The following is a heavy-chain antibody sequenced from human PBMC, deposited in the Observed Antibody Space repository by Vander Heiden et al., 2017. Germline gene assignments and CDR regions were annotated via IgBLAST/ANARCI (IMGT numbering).Heavy chain of an antibody. CDR2: ISYDGSNK. J-gene: IGHJ4*02. D-gene: IGHD3-3*01. CDR3: ASNRENYDFWSGLDY. CDR1: GFTFSSSA. Sequence: QVQLVESGGGVVQPGRSLRLSCAASGFTFSSSAMHWVRQASGKGLEWVAVISYDGSNKYYADSVKGRFTISRDNSKNTLYLQMNSLRAEDTAVYYCASNRENYDFWSGLDYWGQGTLVTVSS. V-gene: IGHV3-30-3*01.